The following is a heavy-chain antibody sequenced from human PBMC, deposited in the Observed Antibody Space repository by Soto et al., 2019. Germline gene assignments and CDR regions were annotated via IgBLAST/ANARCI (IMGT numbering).Heavy chain of an antibody. CDR1: GFAFSSYA. CDR2: ISDSGGNT. D-gene: IGHD2-2*01. Sequence: VQLLESGGGLVQPGGSLRLSCAASGFAFSSYAMSWVRQAPGKGLEWVSVISDSGGNTHYADSVKGRFTVSRDNSKNTLFLQMNSLRAEDTAVYYCARQIVVVPAVEKGWFDPWGQGTLVTVSS. CDR3: ARQIVVVPAVEKGWFDP. J-gene: IGHJ5*02. V-gene: IGHV3-23*01.